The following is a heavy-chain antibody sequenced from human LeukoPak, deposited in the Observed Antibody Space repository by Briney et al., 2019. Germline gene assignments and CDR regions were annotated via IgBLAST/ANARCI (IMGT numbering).Heavy chain of an antibody. V-gene: IGHV4-38-2*02. D-gene: IGHD2-15*01. CDR1: GYSISSGYY. Sequence: SETLSLTCTVSGYSISSGYYWGWIRQPPGKGLEWIGSIYHSGSTYYNPSLKSRVTISVDTSKNQFSLKLSSVTAADTAVYYCARDIAVGVYWGQGTLVTVSS. CDR2: IYHSGST. J-gene: IGHJ4*02. CDR3: ARDIAVGVY.